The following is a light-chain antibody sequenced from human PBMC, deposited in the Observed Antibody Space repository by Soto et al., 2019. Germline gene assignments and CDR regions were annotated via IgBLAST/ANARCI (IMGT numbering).Light chain of an antibody. V-gene: IGKV4-1*01. CDR1: QSVLYSANNKNY. J-gene: IGKJ2*01. CDR2: WAS. Sequence: DIVMTQSPDSLAVSLGERATIYCKSSQSVLYSANNKNYIAWYQHKPGQPPKLLIYWASNRESGVPDRFSGSGSVTDFTLSISSLQAEDVAVYYCQQYYSSPPYTFGQGTKLEIK. CDR3: QQYYSSPPYT.